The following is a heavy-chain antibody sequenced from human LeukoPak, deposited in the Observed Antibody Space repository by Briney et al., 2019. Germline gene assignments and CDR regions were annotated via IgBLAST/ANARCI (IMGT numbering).Heavy chain of an antibody. V-gene: IGHV5-51*01. CDR1: GYSFTSYW. CDR2: IYPGDSDT. D-gene: IGHD2-2*01. J-gene: IGHJ3*02. CDR3: ARPTVLGYCSSTSCPNAFDI. Sequence: GESLKISCKGSGYSFTSYWIGWVRQMPGKGLEWMGIIYPGDSDTRYSPSFQGQVTISADKSISTAYLQWSSLKASDTAMYYCARPTVLGYCSSTSCPNAFDIWGQGTMVTVSS.